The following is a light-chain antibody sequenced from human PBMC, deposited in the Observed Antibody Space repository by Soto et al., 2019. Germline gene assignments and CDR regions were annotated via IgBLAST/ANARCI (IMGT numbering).Light chain of an antibody. Sequence: EIVLTQSPGTLSLSPGERATLSCRASQSVTSSYLAWYQQKAGQAPRLLIYDASNRATGIPARFSGSGSGTDFTLTISSLEPEDFAVYYCQQRSNWPPEITFGQGTRLEIK. CDR1: QSVTSSY. CDR3: QQRSNWPPEIT. V-gene: IGKV3-11*01. J-gene: IGKJ5*01. CDR2: DAS.